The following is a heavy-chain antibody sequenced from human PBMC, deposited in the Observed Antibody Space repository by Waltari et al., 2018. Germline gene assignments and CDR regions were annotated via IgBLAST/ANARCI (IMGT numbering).Heavy chain of an antibody. CDR3: ARDVL. CDR2: IKPDGSGK. D-gene: IGHD2-15*01. V-gene: IGHV3-7*01. CDR1: GFTFSNFW. Sequence: EVQLVESGRDSVQPGGSLSLCCAASGFTFSNFWMSWVRQAPGKGLQWVASIKPDGSGKYYVESVKGRFTISRDNAKNSLNLQMDSLRVEDTAVYFCARDVLWGQGTRVTVSP. J-gene: IGHJ4*02.